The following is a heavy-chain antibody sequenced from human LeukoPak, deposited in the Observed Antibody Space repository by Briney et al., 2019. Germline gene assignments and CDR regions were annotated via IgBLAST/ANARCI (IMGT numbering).Heavy chain of an antibody. J-gene: IGHJ6*03. CDR2: MNPNSGNT. Sequence: ASVKVSCKASGYTFTSYDINWVRQATGQGLEWMGWMNPNSGNTGYAQKFQGRVTITRNTSISTAYMELSSLRSEDTAVYYCARVGDSSGSYYYYYMDVWGKGTTVTVSS. CDR1: GYTFTSYD. CDR3: ARVGDSSGSYYYYYMDV. D-gene: IGHD3-22*01. V-gene: IGHV1-8*03.